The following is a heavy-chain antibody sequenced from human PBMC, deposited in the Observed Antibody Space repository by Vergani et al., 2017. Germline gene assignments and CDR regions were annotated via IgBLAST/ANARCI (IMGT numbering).Heavy chain of an antibody. CDR3: ARDRAIYDSSGYYYYYYGMDV. J-gene: IGHJ6*02. D-gene: IGHD3-22*01. CDR1: GGSISSGDYY. CDR2: IYYSGST. V-gene: IGHV4-30-4*08. Sequence: QVQLQESGPGLVKPSQTLSLTCTVSGGSISSGDYYWSWIRQPPGKGLEWIGYIYYSGSTYYNPSLKSRVTISVDTSKNQFSLKLSSVTAADTAVYYCARDRAIYDSSGYYYYYYGMDVWGQXP.